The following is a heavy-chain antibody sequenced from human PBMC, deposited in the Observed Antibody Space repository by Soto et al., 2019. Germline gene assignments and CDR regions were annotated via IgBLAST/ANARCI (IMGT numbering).Heavy chain of an antibody. J-gene: IGHJ6*02. V-gene: IGHV1-2*04. D-gene: IGHD3-3*01. CDR3: ARANYDFWSGYYGGQAYYYYYGMDV. CDR1: GYTFTGYY. CDR2: INPNSGGT. Sequence: ASVKVSCKASGYTFTGYYMHWVRQAPGQGLEWMGWINPNSGGTNYAQKFQGWVTMTRDTSISTAYMELSRLRSDDTAVYYCARANYDFWSGYYGGQAYYYYYGMDVWGQGTTVTVS.